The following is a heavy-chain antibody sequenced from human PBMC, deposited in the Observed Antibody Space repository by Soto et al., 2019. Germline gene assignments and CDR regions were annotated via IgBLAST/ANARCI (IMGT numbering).Heavy chain of an antibody. CDR2: INSDGSST. V-gene: IGHV3-74*01. CDR1: GFTFSDYW. CDR3: ARRHQSAYYYGMDG. Sequence: EVQLVESGGGLVQLGGFLRLSCATSGFTFSDYWMNWVRQAPGKGLVWVSRINSDGSSTGHADSVKGRFTISRDNAKNSLDLQMNSLGGEDTAVYYCARRHQSAYYYGMDGWGQGTTVTVSS. J-gene: IGHJ6*02.